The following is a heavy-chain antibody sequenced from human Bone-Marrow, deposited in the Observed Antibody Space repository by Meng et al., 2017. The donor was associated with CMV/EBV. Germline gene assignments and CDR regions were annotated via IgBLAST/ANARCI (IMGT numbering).Heavy chain of an antibody. CDR2: IHSGGGST. Sequence: ASELALSNYAMSWVRQAQGKGLEWVSSIHSGGGSTYYSDSVKGRFTISRDNSKSTLYLQLNSPRVEDTAVYYCAKDRDYSNRISDYWGQGTLVTVSS. CDR1: ELALSNYA. J-gene: IGHJ4*02. CDR3: AKDRDYSNRISDY. D-gene: IGHD4-11*01. V-gene: IGHV3-23*01.